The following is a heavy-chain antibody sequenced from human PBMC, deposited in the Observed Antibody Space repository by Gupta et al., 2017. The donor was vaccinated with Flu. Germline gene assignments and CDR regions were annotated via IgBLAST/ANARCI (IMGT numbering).Heavy chain of an antibody. V-gene: IGHV4-34*01. Sequence: RQSPGQGLEWIGEINHSGSITYTPSLKGRVSMSVDTSKRQVSLKITSMTAADTAMYFCVGGREVPNSHYFMDVWGRGTTVTVSS. J-gene: IGHJ6*03. CDR3: VGGREVPNSHYFMDV. CDR2: INHSGSI. D-gene: IGHD3-10*01.